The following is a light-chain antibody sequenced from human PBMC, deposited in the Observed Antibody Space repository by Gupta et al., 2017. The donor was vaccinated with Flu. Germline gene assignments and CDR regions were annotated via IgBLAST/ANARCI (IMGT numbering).Light chain of an antibody. CDR2: GTS. CDR1: DSVHRNY. V-gene: IGKV3-20*01. CDR3: HQYGDSPYT. J-gene: IGKJ2*01. Sequence: ETVTLSCRASDSVHRNYLAWYQQKPGQAPRLLMYGTSNRAPGIPDRFSGGGSGTDFTLTINRLEPEDFGLFYCHQYGDSPYTFGRGTKLEIQ.